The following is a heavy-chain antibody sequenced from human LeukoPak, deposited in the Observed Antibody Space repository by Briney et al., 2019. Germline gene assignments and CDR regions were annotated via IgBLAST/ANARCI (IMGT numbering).Heavy chain of an antibody. CDR1: GLPFSNHW. J-gene: IGHJ3*02. D-gene: IGHD4-17*01. CDR2: INQDGSEK. V-gene: IGHV3-7*01. CDR3: AREGYGDYHI. Sequence: PGGSLRLSCAVSGLPFSNHWMTWVRQAPGKGLERVANINQDGSEKYYLDSVKGRFSISRDNAKSSLYLQMNSLRVEDTAMYFCAREGYGDYHIWGQGTIVTVSS.